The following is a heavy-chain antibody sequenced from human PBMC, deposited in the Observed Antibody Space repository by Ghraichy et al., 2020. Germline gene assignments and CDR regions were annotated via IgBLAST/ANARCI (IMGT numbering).Heavy chain of an antibody. CDR2: IWYDGSNK. D-gene: IGHD4-17*01. V-gene: IGHV3-33*01. Sequence: GESLNISCAASGFTFSSYGMHWVRQAPGKGLEWVAVIWYDGSNKYYADSVKGRFTISRDNSKNTLYLQMNSLRAEDTAVYYCARGGLRYDAFDIWGQGTMVTVSS. J-gene: IGHJ3*02. CDR1: GFTFSSYG. CDR3: ARGGLRYDAFDI.